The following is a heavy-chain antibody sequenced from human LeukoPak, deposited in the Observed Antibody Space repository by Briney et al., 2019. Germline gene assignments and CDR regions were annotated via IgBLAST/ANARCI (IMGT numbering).Heavy chain of an antibody. D-gene: IGHD2-15*01. CDR2: IYYSGST. CDR3: ARSELSCSGGSCPTRYAFDI. V-gene: IGHV4-59*08. J-gene: IGHJ3*02. CDR1: GGSISSGY. Sequence: SETLSLTCTVSGGSISSGYWSWIRQPPGKGLEWIGYIYYSGSTNYNPSLKSRVTISVDTSKNQFSLKLRSVTAADTALYYCARSELSCSGGSCPTRYAFDIWGQGTVVTASS.